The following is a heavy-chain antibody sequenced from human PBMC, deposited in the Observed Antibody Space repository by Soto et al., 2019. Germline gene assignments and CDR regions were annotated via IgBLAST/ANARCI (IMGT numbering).Heavy chain of an antibody. J-gene: IGHJ4*02. CDR3: ARYYYHTTHFFAY. V-gene: IGHV4-59*01. D-gene: IGHD3-22*01. CDR1: GGSISPYY. CDR2: IYSGGNT. Sequence: SENLSLTCTVYGGSISPYYWTWIRQPPGKGLECIGYIYSGGNTNYNPSLKSRVTISVDTSRNQFSLKLSSLTAADTAVYYCARYYYHTTHFFAYSAQGTLVTVSA.